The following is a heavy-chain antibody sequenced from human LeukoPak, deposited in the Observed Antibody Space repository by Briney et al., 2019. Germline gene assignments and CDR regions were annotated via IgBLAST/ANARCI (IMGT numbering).Heavy chain of an antibody. Sequence: GGSLRLSCAASGITFSSYWMHWVRQAPGKGLVWVSRINSDGSTTTYADSMKGRFTIPRDNAKNTLYLQMNSLRAEDTAVYYCAVKWTYDGFDIWGQGTMVTVSS. D-gene: IGHD1-26*01. J-gene: IGHJ3*02. CDR1: GITFSSYW. CDR2: INSDGSTT. V-gene: IGHV3-74*01. CDR3: AVKWTYDGFDI.